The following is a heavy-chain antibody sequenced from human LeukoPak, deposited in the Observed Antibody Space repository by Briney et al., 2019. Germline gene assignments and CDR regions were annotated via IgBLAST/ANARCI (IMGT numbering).Heavy chain of an antibody. CDR3: ARCVIAAAGPAVLDY. Sequence: PSETLSLTCAVSGGSISSGGYSWSWVRQPPGKCLEWIGYIYRNGSTYYNPSLKSRVTISVDRSKSQFSLKVSSVTAAGTAVYYCARCVIAAAGPAVLDYWGQGTLVTVSS. V-gene: IGHV4-30-2*01. CDR1: GGSISSGGYS. CDR2: IYRNGST. J-gene: IGHJ4*02. D-gene: IGHD6-13*01.